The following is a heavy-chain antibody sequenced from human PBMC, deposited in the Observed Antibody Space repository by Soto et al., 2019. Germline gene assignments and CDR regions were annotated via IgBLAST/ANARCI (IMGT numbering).Heavy chain of an antibody. J-gene: IGHJ6*02. CDR1: GFTFSSYG. CDR2: ISYDGSNK. Sequence: GGSLRLSCAASGFTFSSYGMHWVRQAPGKGLEWVAVISYDGSNKYYADSVKGRFTISRDNSTSTAYMDLYSLRSEDTAVYYCARDVPLNYYDGTYSYYAMDVWGQGTTVTVSS. D-gene: IGHD3-22*01. V-gene: IGHV3-30*03. CDR3: ARDVPLNYYDGTYSYYAMDV.